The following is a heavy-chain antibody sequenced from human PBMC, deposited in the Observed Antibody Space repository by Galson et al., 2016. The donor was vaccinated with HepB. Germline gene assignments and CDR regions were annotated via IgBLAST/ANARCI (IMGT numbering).Heavy chain of an antibody. J-gene: IGHJ4*02. Sequence: SVKVSCKASGYTFTSYGISWVRQAPGQGLEWMGWISAYNGNTNHAQTLQGRVTMTTDTSTSTAYMELRSLRSDDTAVYYCAIKIGRDGSMASWGQGTLVTVSS. CDR3: AIKIGRDGSMAS. V-gene: IGHV1-18*01. CDR2: ISAYNGNT. CDR1: GYTFTSYG. D-gene: IGHD5-24*01.